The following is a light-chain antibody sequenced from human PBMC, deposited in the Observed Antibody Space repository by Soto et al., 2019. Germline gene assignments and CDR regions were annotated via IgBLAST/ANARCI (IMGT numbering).Light chain of an antibody. CDR3: QQSYSNPIP. CDR1: QTIISY. Sequence: DIPMTQSPSSLSASVGERVTITCRASQTIISYLNWYQQKPGKAPKLLIYAASSLQSGVPSRFSGSGSGTDFTLTISSLQPEDFATYYCQQSYSNPIPFGQGTRLEI. CDR2: AAS. V-gene: IGKV1-39*01. J-gene: IGKJ5*01.